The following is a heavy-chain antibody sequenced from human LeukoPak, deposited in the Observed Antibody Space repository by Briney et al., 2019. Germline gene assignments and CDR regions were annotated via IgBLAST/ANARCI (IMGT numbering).Heavy chain of an antibody. CDR2: IYYSGST. CDR3: ARMYSSSSLYDY. D-gene: IGHD6-6*01. Sequence: SETLSLTCTVSGGSISSSSYYWGWIRQPPGKGLEWFGSIYYSGSTNYNPSLKSRVTISVDTSKNQFSLKLSSVTAADTAVYYCARMYSSSSLYDYWGQGTLVTVSS. CDR1: GGSISSSSYY. J-gene: IGHJ4*02. V-gene: IGHV4-39*07.